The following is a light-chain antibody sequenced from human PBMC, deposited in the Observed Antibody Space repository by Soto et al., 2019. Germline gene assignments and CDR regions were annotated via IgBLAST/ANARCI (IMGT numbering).Light chain of an antibody. V-gene: IGLV2-14*01. Sequence: QSALTQPASVSGSPGQSITISCTGTSSDVGGYNYVSWYQQHPGKAPKLMIYEVSNRPSGVSNRFSGSTSGNTASLTISGLQAEDEVDYYCSSYTSSSTLVFGTGTKLTVL. CDR1: SSDVGGYNY. CDR2: EVS. J-gene: IGLJ1*01. CDR3: SSYTSSSTLV.